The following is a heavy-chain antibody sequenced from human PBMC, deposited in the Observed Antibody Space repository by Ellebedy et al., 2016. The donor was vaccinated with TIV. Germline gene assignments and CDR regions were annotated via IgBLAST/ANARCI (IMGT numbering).Heavy chain of an antibody. CDR2: IYYSGST. CDR3: ARVVGQWLVPYYFDY. D-gene: IGHD6-19*01. V-gene: IGHV4-39*07. J-gene: IGHJ4*02. Sequence: MPSETLSLTCTVSGGSISSSSYYWGWIRQPPGKGLEWIGSIYYSGSTYYNPSLKSRVTRSVDTSKNQFSLKLSSVTAADTAVYYCARVVGQWLVPYYFDYWGQGTLVTVSS. CDR1: GGSISSSSYY.